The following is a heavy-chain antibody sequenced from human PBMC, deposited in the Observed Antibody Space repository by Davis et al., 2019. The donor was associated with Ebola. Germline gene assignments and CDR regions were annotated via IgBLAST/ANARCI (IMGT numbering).Heavy chain of an antibody. J-gene: IGHJ5*02. D-gene: IGHD3-22*01. Sequence: SETLSLTCTVSGGSISSGGYYWSWIRQHPGKGLEWIGYIYYSGSTYYNPSLKSRVTISVDTSKNQFSLKLSSVTAADTAVYFCARSFWYDSGAYSAWGQGTLVTVSS. V-gene: IGHV4-31*03. CDR1: GGSISSGGYY. CDR2: IYYSGST. CDR3: ARSFWYDSGAYSA.